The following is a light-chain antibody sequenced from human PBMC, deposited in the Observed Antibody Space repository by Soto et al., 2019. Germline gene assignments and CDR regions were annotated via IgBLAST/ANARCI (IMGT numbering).Light chain of an antibody. Sequence: DIQMTQSPSSLSAPVGDRVTITCRASQSISNYLNWYQQKPGKAPKLLIYAASILQSGVPSRFRGSGSGTDFALTISSLQPEDFATYYCQQSYSTPRTFGQGTKLEIK. CDR2: AAS. CDR1: QSISNY. V-gene: IGKV1-39*01. J-gene: IGKJ2*02. CDR3: QQSYSTPRT.